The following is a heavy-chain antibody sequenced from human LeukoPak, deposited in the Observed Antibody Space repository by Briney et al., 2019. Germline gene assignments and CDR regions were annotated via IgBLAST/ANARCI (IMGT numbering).Heavy chain of an antibody. D-gene: IGHD6-19*01. CDR1: GGTFSSYA. CDR3: AREGSGWSRFDY. CDR2: IIPIFGTA. J-gene: IGHJ4*02. V-gene: IGHV1-69*05. Sequence: GASVKVSCKASGGTFSSYAISWVRQAPGQGLEWMGRIIPIFGTANYAQKFQGRVTITTDESTSTDYMELSSPRSEDTAVYYCAREGSGWSRFDYWGQGTLVTVSS.